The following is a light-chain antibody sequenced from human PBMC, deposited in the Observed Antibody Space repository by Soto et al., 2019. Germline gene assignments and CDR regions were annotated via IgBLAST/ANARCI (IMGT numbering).Light chain of an antibody. J-gene: IGKJ4*01. CDR1: QDITRY. V-gene: IGKV1-33*01. CDR2: DVS. Sequence: DIQMTQSPASLDASVGDRVTITCQASQDITRYLNWYQHKPGRAPQLLINDVSSLETGVPSRFSASGSGTQFTLPINGLQPEDLATYYCQQYDVPPSTFGGGTKVALK. CDR3: QQYDVPPST.